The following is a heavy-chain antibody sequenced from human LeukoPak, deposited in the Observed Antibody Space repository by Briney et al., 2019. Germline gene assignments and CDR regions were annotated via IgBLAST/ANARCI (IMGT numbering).Heavy chain of an antibody. CDR1: GGSISGYY. V-gene: IGHV4-4*07. CDR3: ARDPSRTFDY. J-gene: IGHJ4*02. CDR2: IYTGGST. Sequence: SETLSLTCTVSGGSISGYYWSWIRQPAGKGLECIGRIYTGGSTNYNPSLKSRVTMSVDTSKNQFSLNLSSATAADTAVYYCARDPSRTFDYWGQGTLVTVSS.